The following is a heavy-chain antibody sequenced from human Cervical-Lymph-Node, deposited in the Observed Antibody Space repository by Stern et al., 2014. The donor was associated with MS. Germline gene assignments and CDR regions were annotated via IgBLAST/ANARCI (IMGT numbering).Heavy chain of an antibody. CDR3: ASGYRIFDY. Sequence: DQLVESGPGLVKPSQTLSLTCTVSGGSISSGSDYWSWIRQPVGKGLEWIGRIHPSGTAHYTPSLKSRVTISTDTSRNQFSLELNSATAADTAIYYCASGYRIFDYWGQGILVTVSS. V-gene: IGHV4-61*02. J-gene: IGHJ4*02. D-gene: IGHD5-18*01. CDR1: GGSISSGSDY. CDR2: IHPSGTA.